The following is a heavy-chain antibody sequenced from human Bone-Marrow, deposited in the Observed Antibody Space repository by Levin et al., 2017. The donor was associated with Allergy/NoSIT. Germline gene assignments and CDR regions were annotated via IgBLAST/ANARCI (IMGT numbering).Heavy chain of an antibody. CDR3: ARHVHPYEPECYFDY. V-gene: IGHV4-39*01. CDR1: GGSIRTGNHY. J-gene: IGHJ4*02. CDR2: IYSSGNT. D-gene: IGHD1-14*01. Sequence: SETLSLTCTVSGGSIRTGNHYWGWVRQPPGKGLDWIGSIYSSGNTYYSPSLKSRVAISIDTSRNQFSLGLSSVTAADTAMYYCARHVHPYEPECYFDYWGQGSLVTVSS.